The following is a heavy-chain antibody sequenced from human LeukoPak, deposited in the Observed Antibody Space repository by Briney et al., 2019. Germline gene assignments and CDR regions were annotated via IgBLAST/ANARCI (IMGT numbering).Heavy chain of an antibody. V-gene: IGHV4-34*01. Sequence: SETLSLTCAVYGGSFSGYYWSWIRQPPGKGLEWIGEINHSGSTNYNPSLKSRVTISVDTSKNQFSLKLSSVTAADTAVYYCARGGYDWFDPWGQGTLVTVSS. CDR2: INHSGST. CDR3: ARGGYDWFDP. J-gene: IGHJ5*02. D-gene: IGHD2-15*01. CDR1: GGSFSGYY.